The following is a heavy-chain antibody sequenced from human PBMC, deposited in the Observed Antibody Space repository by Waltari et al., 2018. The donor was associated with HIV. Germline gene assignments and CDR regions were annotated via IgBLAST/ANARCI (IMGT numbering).Heavy chain of an antibody. D-gene: IGHD3-22*01. J-gene: IGHJ4*02. CDR1: GYTLTSYA. V-gene: IGHV1-3*01. CDR2: INAGNGNT. Sequence: QVQLVQSGAEVKKPGASVKVSCKASGYTLTSYAMHWVRKDPGQRLEWMGGINAGNGNTKYSQKFQGRVTITRDTSASTAYMELSSLRSEDTAVYYCARDGYYYDSSGYSSYFDYWGQGTLVTVSS. CDR3: ARDGYYYDSSGYSSYFDY.